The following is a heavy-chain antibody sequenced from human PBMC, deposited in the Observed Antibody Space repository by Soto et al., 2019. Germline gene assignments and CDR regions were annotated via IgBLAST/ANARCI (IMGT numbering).Heavy chain of an antibody. V-gene: IGHV3-9*01. CDR2: ISWNSGSI. J-gene: IGHJ6*03. CDR1: GFTFDDYA. Sequence: EVQLVESGGGLVQPGRSLRLSCAASGFTFDDYAMHWVRQAPGKGLEWVSGISWNSGSIGYADSVKGRFTISRDNAKNSLYLQMNRLRAEDTALYYCAKDINRNYYYYYMDVWGKGTTVTVSS. CDR3: AKDINRNYYYYYMDV.